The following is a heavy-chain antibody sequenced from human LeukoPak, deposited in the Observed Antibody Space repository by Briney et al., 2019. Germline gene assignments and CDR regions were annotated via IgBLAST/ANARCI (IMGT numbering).Heavy chain of an antibody. CDR1: GGSISSGGYY. J-gene: IGHJ4*02. V-gene: IGHV4-30-2*01. CDR3: ARLDRDFWSGYPVSRFDY. CDR2: IYHSGST. Sequence: SETLSLTCTVSGGSISSGGYYWSWIRQPPGKGLEWIGYIYHSGSTYYNPSLKSRVTISVDRSKNQFSLKLSSVTAADTAVYYCARLDRDFWSGYPVSRFDYWGQGTLVTVSS. D-gene: IGHD3-3*01.